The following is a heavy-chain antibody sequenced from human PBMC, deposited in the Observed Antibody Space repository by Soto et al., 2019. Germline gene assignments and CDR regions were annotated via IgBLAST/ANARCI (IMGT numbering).Heavy chain of an antibody. V-gene: IGHV4-30-4*01. Sequence: TLSLTCTVSGGSISSGDYYWSWIRQPPGKGLEWIGYIYYSGSTYYNPSLKSRVTISVDTSKNQFSLKLSSVTAADTAVYYCARGRGCSGGSCYGWFDPWGQGTLVT. CDR2: IYYSGST. J-gene: IGHJ5*02. D-gene: IGHD2-15*01. CDR1: GGSISSGDYY. CDR3: ARGRGCSGGSCYGWFDP.